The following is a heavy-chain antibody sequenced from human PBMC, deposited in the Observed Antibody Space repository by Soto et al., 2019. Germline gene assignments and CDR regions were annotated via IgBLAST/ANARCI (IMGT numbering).Heavy chain of an antibody. Sequence: QVQLVQSGAEVKKPGASVKVSCKASGYTFTSYGISWVRQAPGQGLEWMGWISAYHGNTNYAQKLQGRVTMTTDTPTSTAYKELRSLRCDDTAVHYCAITETTVTTFDFWGQGTLVTVSS. D-gene: IGHD4-17*01. CDR1: GYTFTSYG. J-gene: IGHJ4*02. V-gene: IGHV1-18*01. CDR2: ISAYHGNT. CDR3: AITETTVTTFDF.